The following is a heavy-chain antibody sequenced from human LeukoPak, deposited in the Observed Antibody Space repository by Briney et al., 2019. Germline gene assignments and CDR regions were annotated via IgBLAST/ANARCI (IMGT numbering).Heavy chain of an antibody. CDR2: ISWNSGSI. CDR1: GFTFDDYA. J-gene: IGHJ4*02. V-gene: IGHV3-9*01. Sequence: GGSLRLSCAASGFTFDDYAMHWVRQAPGKGLEGVSGISWNSGSIGYADSVKGRFTISRDNAKNSLYLQMNSLRAEDTALYYCAKALMYYYDSSGYFDYWGQGTLVTVSS. CDR3: AKALMYYYDSSGYFDY. D-gene: IGHD3-22*01.